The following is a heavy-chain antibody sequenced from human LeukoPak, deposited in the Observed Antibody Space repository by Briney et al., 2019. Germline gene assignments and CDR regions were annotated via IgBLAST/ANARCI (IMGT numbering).Heavy chain of an antibody. D-gene: IGHD1-26*01. CDR1: GDSINSLD. CDR3: AKDQRWESPHYLDS. CDR2: ISASGGST. J-gene: IGHJ4*02. V-gene: IGHV3-23*01. Sequence: PSETLSLTCTVSGDSINSLDLWSWVRQPPGQGLEWVSGISASGGSTYYADSVRGRFTISRDNSKNTLYVQMNSLRDEDTAVYYCAKDQRWESPHYLDSWGQGTLVTVSS.